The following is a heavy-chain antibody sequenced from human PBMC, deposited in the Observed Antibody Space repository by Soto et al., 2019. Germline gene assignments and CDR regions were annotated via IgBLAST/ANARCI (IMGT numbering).Heavy chain of an antibody. CDR2: IDPSDSQT. D-gene: IGHD3-22*01. V-gene: IGHV5-10-1*01. Sequence: GESLKISCKGSGYSFAGYWITWVRQEPGKGLEWMGRIDPSDSQTYYSPSFRGHVTISVTKSITTVFLQRSSLRASDTAMYYCARQIYDSDTGPNFQYYFDSWGQGTPVTVSS. CDR3: ARQIYDSDTGPNFQYYFDS. CDR1: GYSFAGYW. J-gene: IGHJ4*02.